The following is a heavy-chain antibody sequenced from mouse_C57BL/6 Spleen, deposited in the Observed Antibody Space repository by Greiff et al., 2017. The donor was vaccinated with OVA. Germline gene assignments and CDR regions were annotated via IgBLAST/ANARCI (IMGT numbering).Heavy chain of an antibody. J-gene: IGHJ2*01. D-gene: IGHD4-1*01. CDR2: ISYDGSN. CDR3: AREGTGKGYY. CDR1: GYSITSGYY. V-gene: IGHV3-6*01. Sequence: EVKLMESGPGLVKPSQSLSLTCSVTGYSITSGYYWNWIRQFPGNKLEWMGYISYDGSNNYNPSLKNRISITRDTSKNQFFLKLNSVTTEDTATYYCAREGTGKGYYWGQGTTLTVSS.